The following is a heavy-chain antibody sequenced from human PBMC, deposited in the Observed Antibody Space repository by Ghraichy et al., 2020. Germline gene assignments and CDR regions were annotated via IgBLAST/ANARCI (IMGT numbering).Heavy chain of an antibody. J-gene: IGHJ6*02. V-gene: IGHV3-15*01. CDR3: TTGGYSSSSENYYYYGMDV. D-gene: IGHD6-6*01. CDR2: IKSKTDGGTT. Sequence: GGSLRLSCAASGFTFSNAWMSWVRQAPGKGLEWVGRIKSKTDGGTTDYAAPVKGRFTISRDDSKNTLYLQMNSLKTEDTAVYYCTTGGYSSSSENYYYYGMDVWGQGTTVTVSS. CDR1: GFTFSNAW.